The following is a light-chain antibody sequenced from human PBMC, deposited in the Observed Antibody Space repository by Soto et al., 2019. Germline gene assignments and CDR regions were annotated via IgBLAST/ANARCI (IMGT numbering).Light chain of an antibody. Sequence: DIQMTQSPSSLSASVGDRVTITCRASQSITSYINWYQHKPGMAPKLLIYDASTLQEGVPSRFSGSGSGTEFTLTVTRLQPDDFATYFCQQYDKYSTFGHGTKVDVK. V-gene: IGKV1-39*01. J-gene: IGKJ1*01. CDR2: DAS. CDR1: QSITSY. CDR3: QQYDKYST.